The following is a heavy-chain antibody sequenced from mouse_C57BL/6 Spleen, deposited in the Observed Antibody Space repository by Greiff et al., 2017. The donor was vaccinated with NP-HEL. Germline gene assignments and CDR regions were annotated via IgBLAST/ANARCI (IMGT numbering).Heavy chain of an antibody. CDR2: IYPGNSDT. Sequence: LARPGAIYPGNSDTSYNQKFKGKAKLTAVTSASTAYMELSSLTNEDSAVYYCTRRWDYYGSSYGYWGQGTTLTVSS. J-gene: IGHJ2*01. V-gene: IGHV1-5*01. CDR3: TRRWDYYGSSYGY. D-gene: IGHD1-1*01.